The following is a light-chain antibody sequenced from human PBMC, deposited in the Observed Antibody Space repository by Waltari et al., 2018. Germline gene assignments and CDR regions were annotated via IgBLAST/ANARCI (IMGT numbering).Light chain of an antibody. Sequence: DIQMTHSPSTLSASVGDRVTISCRASQSVGTWFAWYQQKPGKAPKLLIDMASSLESGVPSRFSGSGSGTEFTLTISSLQPDDFATYSCQQYSSFSTFGQGTKVDI. V-gene: IGKV1-5*03. J-gene: IGKJ2*01. CDR3: QQYSSFST. CDR1: QSVGTW. CDR2: MAS.